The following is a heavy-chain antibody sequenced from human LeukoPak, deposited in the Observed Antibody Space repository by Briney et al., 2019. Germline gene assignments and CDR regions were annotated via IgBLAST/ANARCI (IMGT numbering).Heavy chain of an antibody. D-gene: IGHD2-2*01. V-gene: IGHV3-21*01. CDR3: ARDKGRYCSSTSCSHNWFDP. J-gene: IGHJ5*02. Sequence: GGSLRLSCAASGFTFSSYSMNWVRQAPGKGLEWVSSISSSSSYIYYADSVKGRFTISRDNAKNSLYLQMNSLRAGDTAVYYCARDKGRYCSSTSCSHNWFDPWGQGALVTVCS. CDR2: ISSSSSYI. CDR1: GFTFSSYS.